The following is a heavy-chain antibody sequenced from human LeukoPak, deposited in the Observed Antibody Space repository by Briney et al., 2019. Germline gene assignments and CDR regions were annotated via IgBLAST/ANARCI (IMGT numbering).Heavy chain of an antibody. CDR2: LSFDANNH. J-gene: IGHJ6*03. Sequence: PGRSLRLSCAASGFTFSSYSMNWVRQAPGKGLEWVALLSFDANNHYYADSVKGRFTISRDNSKNTLYLQMNSLRAEDTAVYYCAKDLREKSYYYMDVWGKGTTVTISS. D-gene: IGHD1-26*01. CDR1: GFTFSSYS. CDR3: AKDLREKSYYYMDV. V-gene: IGHV3-30*18.